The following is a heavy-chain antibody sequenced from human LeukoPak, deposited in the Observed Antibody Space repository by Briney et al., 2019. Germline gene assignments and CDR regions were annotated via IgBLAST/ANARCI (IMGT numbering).Heavy chain of an antibody. CDR1: GFTFDDYG. V-gene: IGHV3-20*04. J-gene: IGHJ4*02. Sequence: GGSLRLSCAASGFTFDDYGMSWVRQAPGKGLEWVAGIHWNGGSTGYVDSVKGRFTISRDNAKNSLYLQMNSLRVEDTAVYYCAKDIGSYYDYWGQGILVTVSS. D-gene: IGHD3-10*01. CDR3: AKDIGSYYDY. CDR2: IHWNGGST.